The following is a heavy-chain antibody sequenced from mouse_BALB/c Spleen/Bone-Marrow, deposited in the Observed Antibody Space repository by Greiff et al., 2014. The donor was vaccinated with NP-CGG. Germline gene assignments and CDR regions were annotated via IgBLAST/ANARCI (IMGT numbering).Heavy chain of an antibody. J-gene: IGHJ4*01. D-gene: IGHD2-1*01. V-gene: IGHV5-6*01. CDR3: ARQYGNLGVMDY. CDR1: GFTFSRYG. Sequence: VQLQQSGGDLVKPGGSLKLSCAASGFTFSRYGMSWVRPTPDKRLGWVANISSGGSYTYYPDSVKGRFTISRDNAKNTLYLHMSSLKSEDTAMHYCARQYGNLGVMDYWGQGTSVTVSS. CDR2: ISSGGSYT.